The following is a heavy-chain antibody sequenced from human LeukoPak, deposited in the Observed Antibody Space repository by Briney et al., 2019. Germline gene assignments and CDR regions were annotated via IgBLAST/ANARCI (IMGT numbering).Heavy chain of an antibody. D-gene: IGHD4-17*01. Sequence: PSETLSLTCTAPGGFISSDYWSWIRQPPGKGLEYIGYVYYSGVTYYNPSLKSRVTISVDTSKKQFSLKLSSVTAADTAIYYCARFGGDYLLHAFDIWGQGTMVTVSS. V-gene: IGHV4-59*01. CDR1: GGFISSDY. J-gene: IGHJ3*02. CDR3: ARFGGDYLLHAFDI. CDR2: VYYSGVT.